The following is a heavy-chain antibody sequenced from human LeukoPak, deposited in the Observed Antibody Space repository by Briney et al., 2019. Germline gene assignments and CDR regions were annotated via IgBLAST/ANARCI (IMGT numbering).Heavy chain of an antibody. CDR3: AREATIVGATII. J-gene: IGHJ4*02. CDR2: ISTSGST. D-gene: IGHD1-26*01. CDR1: GGSVSTYY. V-gene: IGHV4-4*07. Sequence: PSETLSLTCTVSGGSVSTYYWSWIRQSAGKGLEWIGHISTSGSTTYNRSLKSRVTMSVDTSKNQFSLKLSSVTAAYTAVYYCAREATIVGATIIWGQGTLVTVSS.